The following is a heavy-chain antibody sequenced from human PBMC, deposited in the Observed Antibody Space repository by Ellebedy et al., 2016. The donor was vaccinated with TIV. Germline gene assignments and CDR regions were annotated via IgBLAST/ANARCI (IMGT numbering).Heavy chain of an antibody. CDR1: GYTFTGYY. Sequence: AASVKVSCKASGYTFTGYYMHWVRQAPGQGLEWMGWINPNSGGTNYAQKCQGRVTMTRDTSISTAYMELRSLRSDDTAVYYCARVEQLVPHYWGQGTLVTVSS. J-gene: IGHJ4*02. CDR3: ARVEQLVPHY. CDR2: INPNSGGT. D-gene: IGHD6-13*01. V-gene: IGHV1-2*02.